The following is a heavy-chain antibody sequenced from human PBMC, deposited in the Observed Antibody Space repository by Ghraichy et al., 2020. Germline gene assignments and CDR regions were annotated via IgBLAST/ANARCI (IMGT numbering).Heavy chain of an antibody. CDR3: TRTVDCTVGVCYLYNWFDP. D-gene: IGHD2-8*02. Sequence: GGSLRLSCAASGFTFSGSAMHWVRQASGKGLEWVGRIRSKANSYATAYAASVKGRFTISRDDSKNTAYLQMNSLKTEDTAVYYCTRTVDCTVGVCYLYNWFDPWGQGTLVTVSS. CDR2: IRSKANSYAT. J-gene: IGHJ5*02. V-gene: IGHV3-73*01. CDR1: GFTFSGSA.